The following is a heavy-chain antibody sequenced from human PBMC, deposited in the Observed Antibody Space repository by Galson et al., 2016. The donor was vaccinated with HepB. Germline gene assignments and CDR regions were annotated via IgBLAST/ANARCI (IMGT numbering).Heavy chain of an antibody. CDR1: GGSISSGGYY. D-gene: IGHD5-18*01. CDR2: IHYSGST. J-gene: IGHJ4*02. V-gene: IGHV4-31*03. Sequence: TLSLTCTVSGGSISSGGYYWSWIRQHPGKGLEWIGYIHYSGSTYYNPSLESRVSISVDTSKNQFSLKLSSVTAAATAVYYCARDKNERGYSYGHFDYWGQGALVTVSS. CDR3: ARDKNERGYSYGHFDY.